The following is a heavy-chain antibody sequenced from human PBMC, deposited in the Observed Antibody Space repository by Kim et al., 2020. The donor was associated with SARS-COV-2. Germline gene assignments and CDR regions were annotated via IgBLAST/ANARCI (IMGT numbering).Heavy chain of an antibody. CDR1: GGSISSYY. Sequence: SETLSLTCTVSGGSISSYYWSWIRQPPGKGLEWIGYIYYSGSTNYNPSLKSRVTISVDTSKNQFSLKLSSVTAADTAVYYCAREEEQLVSVPGSYSLGGMDVWGQGTTVTVSS. D-gene: IGHD6-6*01. V-gene: IGHV4-59*13. CDR2: IYYSGST. CDR3: AREEEQLVSVPGSYSLGGMDV. J-gene: IGHJ6*02.